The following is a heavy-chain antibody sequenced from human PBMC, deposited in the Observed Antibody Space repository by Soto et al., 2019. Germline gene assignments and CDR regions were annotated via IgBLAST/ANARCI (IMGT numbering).Heavy chain of an antibody. J-gene: IGHJ4*02. V-gene: IGHV4-61*05. CDR2: IYYSGST. CDR1: GGSIGSSSYY. CDR3: ARHAASAWYYFDY. D-gene: IGHD6-19*01. Sequence: PSETQSLTCTVSGGSIGSSSYYWSWIRQPPEKGLEWIGYIYYSGSTTYNPSLESRVTISVDTSKNQFSLKPSSVTAADTAVYYCARHAASAWYYFDYWGQGTLVTVSS.